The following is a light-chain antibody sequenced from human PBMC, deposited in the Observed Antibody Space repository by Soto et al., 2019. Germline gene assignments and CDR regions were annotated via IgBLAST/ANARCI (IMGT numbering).Light chain of an antibody. Sequence: QSVLTQPPSASGTPGQRVTISCSGRSSNIGSDTVNWYQQLPGTAPKLLIHRSNQRPSGVPGRFSGSKSGTSASLAISGLQSEDEADYYCASWDASLNGWVFRGGTQLTV. CDR2: RSN. CDR3: ASWDASLNGWV. CDR1: SSNIGSDT. V-gene: IGLV1-44*01. J-gene: IGLJ3*02.